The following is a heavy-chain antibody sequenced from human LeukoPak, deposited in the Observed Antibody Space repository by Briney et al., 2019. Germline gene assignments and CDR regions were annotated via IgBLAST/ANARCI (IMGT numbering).Heavy chain of an antibody. CDR3: ARAIYDSSGYSFDY. V-gene: IGHV4-59*01. Sequence: SETLSLTCTVSGGSISSYYWSWIRQPPGKGLEWIGYIYYSGSTNYNPSLKSRVTISVDTSKNQFSLKLSPVTAADTAVYYCARAIYDSSGYSFDYWGQGTLVTVSS. D-gene: IGHD3-22*01. J-gene: IGHJ4*02. CDR1: GGSISSYY. CDR2: IYYSGST.